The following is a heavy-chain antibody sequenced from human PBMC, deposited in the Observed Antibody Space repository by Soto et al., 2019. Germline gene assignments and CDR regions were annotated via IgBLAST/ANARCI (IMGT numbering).Heavy chain of an antibody. V-gene: IGHV1-8*01. CDR2: MQPSTGST. CDR1: GYSFTSLD. Sequence: QVQLVQSGAEVREPGASVKVSCKASGYSFTSLDINWVRQTAGQGLEWMGWMQPSTGSTGYAQKFQGRVTMTRDTSINTAYVELTTLTSDDTAFYYCARGVSAGVDYWGQGTLVTVSS. CDR3: ARGVSAGVDY. D-gene: IGHD1-26*01. J-gene: IGHJ4*02.